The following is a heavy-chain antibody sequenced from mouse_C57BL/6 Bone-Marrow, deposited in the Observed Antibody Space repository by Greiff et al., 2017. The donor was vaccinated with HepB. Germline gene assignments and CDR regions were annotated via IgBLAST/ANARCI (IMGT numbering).Heavy chain of an antibody. CDR1: GYTFTSYW. CDR2: IDPSDSYT. CDR3: ASLEKATY. Sequence: QVQLQQPGAELVKPGASVKLSCKASGYTFTSYWMQWVKQRPGQGLEWIGEIDPSDSYTNYNQKFKGKATLTVDTSSSTAYMQLSSLTSEDSAVYYCASLEKATYCGEEALFSVSA. J-gene: IGHJ3*01. V-gene: IGHV1-50*01.